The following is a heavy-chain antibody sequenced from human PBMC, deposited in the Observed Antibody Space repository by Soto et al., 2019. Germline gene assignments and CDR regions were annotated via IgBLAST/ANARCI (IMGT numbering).Heavy chain of an antibody. J-gene: IGHJ4*02. CDR3: AREGPMATIDY. CDR2: IYYSGST. Sequence: SETLSLTCTVSGGSISSYYWSWIRQPPGKGLEWIGYIYYSGSTNYNPSLKSRVTISVDTSKNQFSLKLSSVTAADTAVYYCAREGPMATIDYWGQGTLVTVSS. D-gene: IGHD5-12*01. V-gene: IGHV4-59*01. CDR1: GGSISSYY.